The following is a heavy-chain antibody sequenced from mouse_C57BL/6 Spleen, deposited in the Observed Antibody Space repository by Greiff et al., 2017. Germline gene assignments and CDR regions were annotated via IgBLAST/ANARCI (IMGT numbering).Heavy chain of an antibody. V-gene: IGHV1-80*01. CDR2: IYPGDGDT. CDR3: ASEYIYYEYGDAMCY. Sequence: QVQLQQSGAELVKPGASVKISCKASGYAFSSYWMNWVKQRPGKGLEWIGQIYPGDGDTNYNGKFKGKATLTADKSSSTAYMQLSSLTSEDSAVYICASEYIYYEYGDAMCYWGQGTSVTVSS. CDR1: GYAFSSYW. D-gene: IGHD2-4*01. J-gene: IGHJ4*01.